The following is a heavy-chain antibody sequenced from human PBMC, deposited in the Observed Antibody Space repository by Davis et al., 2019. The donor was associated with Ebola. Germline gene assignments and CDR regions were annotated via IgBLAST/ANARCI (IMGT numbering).Heavy chain of an antibody. J-gene: IGHJ4*02. CDR2: INHSGST. Sequence: MPSETLSLTCAVYGGSFSSYYWSWIRQPPGKGLEWIGEINHSGSTNYNPSLKSRVTISVDTSKNQFSLKLSSVTAADTAVYYCARGPTVNGLDYWGQGTLVTVSS. D-gene: IGHD4-11*01. CDR1: GGSFSSYY. CDR3: ARGPTVNGLDY. V-gene: IGHV4-34*01.